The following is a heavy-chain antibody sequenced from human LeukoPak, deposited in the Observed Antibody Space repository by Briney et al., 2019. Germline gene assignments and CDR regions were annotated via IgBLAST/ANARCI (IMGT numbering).Heavy chain of an antibody. D-gene: IGHD6-19*01. CDR3: ARGDSSGWYFDY. Sequence: PSETLSLTCAVYGGSFSGYYWSWIRQPPGKGLEWIGEINHSGSTNYNPSLNSRVTISVDTSKNQFSLKLSSVTAADTAVYYCARGDSSGWYFDYWGQGTLVTVSS. V-gene: IGHV4-34*01. CDR1: GGSFSGYY. CDR2: INHSGST. J-gene: IGHJ4*02.